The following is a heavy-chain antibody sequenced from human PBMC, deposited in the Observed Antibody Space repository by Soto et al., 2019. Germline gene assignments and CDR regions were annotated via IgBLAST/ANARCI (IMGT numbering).Heavy chain of an antibody. D-gene: IGHD6-19*01. CDR3: ARLGSSGWYQGSYFDY. J-gene: IGHJ4*02. Sequence: QLQLQESGPGLVKPSETLSLTCIVSGGSITRNNHYWGWIRQSPGKGLEWFGSILYSGSTNYNPSLKSRATLSLETSKNQFSLRLSSVPAADTDLYYCARLGSSGWYQGSYFDYWGQGTLVTVSS. CDR2: ILYSGST. V-gene: IGHV4-39*01. CDR1: GGSITRNNHY.